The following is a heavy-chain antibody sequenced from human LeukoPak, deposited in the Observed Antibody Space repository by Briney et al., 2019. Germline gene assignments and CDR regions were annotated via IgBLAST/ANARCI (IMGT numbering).Heavy chain of an antibody. CDR2: IYHSGST. D-gene: IGHD3-22*01. CDR3: ARAPSDSSGYSSYYYYMDV. Sequence: SETLSLTCIVSGYSISSGYYWGWIRQPPGKGLEWIGSIYHSGSTYYNPSLKSRVTISVDTSKNQFSLKLSSVTAADTAVYYCARAPSDSSGYSSYYYYMDVWGKGTTVTVSS. V-gene: IGHV4-38-2*02. CDR1: GYSISSGYY. J-gene: IGHJ6*03.